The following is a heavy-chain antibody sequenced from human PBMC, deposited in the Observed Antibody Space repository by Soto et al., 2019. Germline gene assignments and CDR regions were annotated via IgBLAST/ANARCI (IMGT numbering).Heavy chain of an antibody. D-gene: IGHD2-2*02. CDR3: ARRLQIVPDAIAY. CDR1: GYTFTSYA. V-gene: IGHV1-3*01. CDR2: INAGNGNT. J-gene: IGHJ4*02. Sequence: ASVKVSCKASGYTFTSYAMHWVRQAPGQRLEWMGWINAGNGNTKYSQKFQGRVTITRDTSASTAYMELSSLRSEDTAVYYCARRLQIVPDAIAYWGQGNLVTGSS.